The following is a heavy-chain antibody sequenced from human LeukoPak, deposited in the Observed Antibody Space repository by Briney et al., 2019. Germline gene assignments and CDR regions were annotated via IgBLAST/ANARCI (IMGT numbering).Heavy chain of an antibody. CDR2: IKQDGSVK. CDR1: GFTFSNYW. D-gene: IGHD5-24*01. V-gene: IGHV3-7*01. Sequence: GGSLRLSCAASGFTFSNYWMSWIRQAPGKGLEWVANIKQDGSVKNYVDSVKGRFTISRDNAKNSLYLQMNSLRDEDTAVYYCARDGGYNYAPYFQHWGQGTLVTVSS. CDR3: ARDGGYNYAPYFQH. J-gene: IGHJ1*01.